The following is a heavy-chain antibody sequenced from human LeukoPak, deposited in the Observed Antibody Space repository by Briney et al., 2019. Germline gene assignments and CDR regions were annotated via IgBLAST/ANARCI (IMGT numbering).Heavy chain of an antibody. V-gene: IGHV3-30-3*01. J-gene: IGHJ6*02. Sequence: PGGSLRLSCAASGFTFSSYAMHWVRQAPGKGLEWVAVISYDGSNKYYADSVKGRFTISRDNSKNTLYLQMNSLRAEDTAVYYCARDHPYCSSTSCYRWRNYYYYGMDVWGQGTTVTVSS. CDR3: ARDHPYCSSTSCYRWRNYYYYGMDV. CDR2: ISYDGSNK. CDR1: GFTFSSYA. D-gene: IGHD2-2*01.